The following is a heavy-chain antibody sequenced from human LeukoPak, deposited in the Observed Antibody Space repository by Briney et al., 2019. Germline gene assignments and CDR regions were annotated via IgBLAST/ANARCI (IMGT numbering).Heavy chain of an antibody. CDR3: ARGGYSDSSGFLGYYGMDV. Sequence: PSQTLSLTCTVSGGAISSGDYYWSWIRQHPGKGLEWIGFIYNSGTTYYNPSLKSRLSMSLDASENHISLKLTSVTAADTAVYYCARGGYSDSSGFLGYYGMDVWGPGTTVSVSS. D-gene: IGHD3-22*01. J-gene: IGHJ6*02. CDR2: IYNSGTT. CDR1: GGAISSGDYY. V-gene: IGHV4-31*03.